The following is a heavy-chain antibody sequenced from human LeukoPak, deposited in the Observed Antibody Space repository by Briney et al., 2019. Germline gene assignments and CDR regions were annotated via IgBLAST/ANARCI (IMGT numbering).Heavy chain of an antibody. J-gene: IGHJ3*02. CDR2: INPSGGST. Sequence: ASVKVSCKASGYTFTSYYMHWVRLAPGQGLEWMGIINPSGGSTSYAQKFQGRVTMTRDMSTSTVYMELSSLKSEDTAVYYCATRGDYGAFDIWGQGTMVTVSS. CDR3: ATRGDYGAFDI. CDR1: GYTFTSYY. V-gene: IGHV1-46*01. D-gene: IGHD3-10*01.